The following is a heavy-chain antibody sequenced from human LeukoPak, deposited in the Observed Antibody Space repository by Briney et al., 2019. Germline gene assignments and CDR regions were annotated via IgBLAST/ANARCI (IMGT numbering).Heavy chain of an antibody. D-gene: IGHD6-13*01. Sequence: GSLRLSCAASEFTFINYWMSWVRQPPGKGLEWIGYIYYSGSTNYNPSLKSRVTISVDTSKSQFSLKLSSVTAADTAVYYCARQAAAGSNWFDPWGQGTLVTVSS. CDR1: EFTFINYW. CDR3: ARQAAAGSNWFDP. CDR2: IYYSGST. J-gene: IGHJ5*02. V-gene: IGHV4-59*08.